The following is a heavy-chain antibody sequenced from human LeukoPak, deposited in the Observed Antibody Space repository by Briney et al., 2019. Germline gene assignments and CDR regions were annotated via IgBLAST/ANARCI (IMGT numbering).Heavy chain of an antibody. CDR2: ISNSGDTV. CDR1: GFTFSHYY. Sequence: GGSLRLSCVASGFTFSHYYMRWTRQAPGKGLEWISYISNSGDTVFYSDSVKGRFTISRDNAKNSLYLQMNSLRAEDTAVYYCARDIAETTGDYWGQGTLVTVAS. D-gene: IGHD4-17*01. J-gene: IGHJ4*02. CDR3: ARDIAETTGDY. V-gene: IGHV3-11*01.